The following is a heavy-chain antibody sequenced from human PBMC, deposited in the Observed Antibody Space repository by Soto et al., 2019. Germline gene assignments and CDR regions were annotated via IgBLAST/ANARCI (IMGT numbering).Heavy chain of an antibody. Sequence: SETLSLTCTVSGGSISSYYWSWIRQPPGKGLEWIGYIYYSGSTNYNPSLKSRVTISVDTSKNQFSLKLSSVTAADTAVYYCATVRGPYCGGDCSDGNWFDPWGQGTLVTVSS. CDR3: ATVRGPYCGGDCSDGNWFDP. D-gene: IGHD2-21*01. J-gene: IGHJ5*02. CDR1: GGSISSYY. V-gene: IGHV4-59*01. CDR2: IYYSGST.